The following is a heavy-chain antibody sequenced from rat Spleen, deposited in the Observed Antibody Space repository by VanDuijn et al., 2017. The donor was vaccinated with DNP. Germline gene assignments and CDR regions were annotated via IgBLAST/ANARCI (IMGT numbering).Heavy chain of an antibody. J-gene: IGHJ2*01. CDR3: ARYVHLGFDY. D-gene: IGHD1-6*01. V-gene: IGHV1-43*01. CDR2: INTGSGNT. Sequence: QVQLQQSGAELAKPGSSVKISCKASGYTFTNYYVGWIKKTTGQGLEYIGYINTGSGNTNYNEKFKGKATLTVDKSSSTAFMQLSSLTPDDSAVYFCARYVHLGFDYWGQGVMVTVSS. CDR1: GYTFTNYY.